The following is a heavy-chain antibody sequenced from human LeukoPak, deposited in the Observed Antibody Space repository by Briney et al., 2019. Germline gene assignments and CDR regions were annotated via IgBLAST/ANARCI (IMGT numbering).Heavy chain of an antibody. D-gene: IGHD3-9*01. CDR2: IYYSGST. J-gene: IGHJ4*02. CDR1: GGSISSYY. CDR3: ARARTYYDILAGYPYFDY. Sequence: SETLSLTCTVSGGSISSYYWSWIRQPPGKGLEWIGYIYYSGSTNYNPSLKSRVTISVDTSKNQFSLKLSSVTAADTAVYYCARARTYYDILAGYPYFDYWGQGTLVTVSS. V-gene: IGHV4-59*08.